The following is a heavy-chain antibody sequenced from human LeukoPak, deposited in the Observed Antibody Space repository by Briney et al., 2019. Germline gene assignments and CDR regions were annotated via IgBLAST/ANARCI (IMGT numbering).Heavy chain of an antibody. Sequence: PSQTLSLTCSISGASISAGNYYWSWIRQPAGKGLEWIGRIYTSGSTNYNPSLKSRVTISVDTSKNQFSLKLSSVTAADTAVYYCARERSPKVFLGEWLSEEYYFDYWGQGTLVTVSS. D-gene: IGHD3-16*01. CDR1: GASISAGNYY. J-gene: IGHJ4*02. CDR2: IYTSGST. V-gene: IGHV4-61*02. CDR3: ARERSPKVFLGEWLSEEYYFDY.